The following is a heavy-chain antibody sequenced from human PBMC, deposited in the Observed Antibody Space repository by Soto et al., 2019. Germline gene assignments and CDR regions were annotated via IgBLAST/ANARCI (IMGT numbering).Heavy chain of an antibody. J-gene: IGHJ4*02. V-gene: IGHV4-30-2*05. CDR1: GGSISSGGYS. CDR2: IYHSGST. D-gene: IGHD3-3*01. Sequence: SETLSLTCAVSGGSISSGGYSWSWIRQPPGKGLEWIGYIYHSGSTYYNPSLKSRVTISVDTSKNQFSLKLSSVTAADTAVYYCASHYDFWSGYDDWGQGTLVTVSS. CDR3: ASHYDFWSGYDD.